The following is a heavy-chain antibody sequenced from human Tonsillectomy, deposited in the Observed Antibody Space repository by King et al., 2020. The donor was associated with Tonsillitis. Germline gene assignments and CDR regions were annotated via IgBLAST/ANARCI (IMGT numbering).Heavy chain of an antibody. Sequence: QLVQSGAEVKKTGASVKVSCKASGYTFTKYGFSCIRQAPGQGLEWMGWISVYNDNAKYAQKFQGRVTMTTDTSTSTAYMDLRSLRSDDTAIYYCATSSMVRGAPFDSWGQGTLVTVSS. CDR1: GYTFTKYG. V-gene: IGHV1-18*04. J-gene: IGHJ4*02. CDR3: ATSSMVRGAPFDS. D-gene: IGHD3-10*01. CDR2: ISVYNDNA.